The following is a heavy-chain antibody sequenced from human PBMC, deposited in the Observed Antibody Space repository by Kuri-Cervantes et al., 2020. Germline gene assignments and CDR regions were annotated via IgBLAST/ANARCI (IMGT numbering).Heavy chain of an antibody. CDR2: INPNSGGT. D-gene: IGHD3-22*01. J-gene: IGHJ4*02. CDR1: GYTFTGYY. CDR3: ARRNYYDSRGYYGFDY. V-gene: IGHV1-2*02. Sequence: ASVKVSCKASGYTFTGYYMHWVRQAPGQGLEWMGWINPNSGGTNYAQKFQGRVTMTRDTSISTAYMELSRLRSDDTAVYYCARRNYYDSRGYYGFDYWGQGTLVTVSS.